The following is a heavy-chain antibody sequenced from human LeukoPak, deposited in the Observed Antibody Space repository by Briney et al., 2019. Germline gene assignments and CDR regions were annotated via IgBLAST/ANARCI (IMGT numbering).Heavy chain of an antibody. D-gene: IGHD4-17*01. V-gene: IGHV4-59*12. CDR3: ARGDYGDSVCPDY. CDR1: GGSISSYY. Sequence: TSETLSLTCTVSGGSISSYYWSSIRQPPGKGLEWIGYIYYSGSTNYNPSLKSRVTISVDTSKKQFSLKLSSVTSADTAVYYCARGDYGDSVCPDYWGQGTLVTVSS. CDR2: IYYSGST. J-gene: IGHJ4*02.